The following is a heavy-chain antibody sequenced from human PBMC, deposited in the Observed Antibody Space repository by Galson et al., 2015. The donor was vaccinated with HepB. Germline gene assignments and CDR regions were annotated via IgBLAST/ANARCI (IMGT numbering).Heavy chain of an antibody. CDR2: ISGSGGST. CDR1: GFTFSSYA. Sequence: SLRLSCAASGFTFSSYAMNWFRQPPGKGLEWVSTISGSGGSTYYADYVKGRFTISRDNSKNTQYMQMNSLRAEDTAVEYCARDHGVQRRYSGFDGDLEYWGQGTLVTVSS. CDR3: ARDHGVQRRYSGFDGDLEY. J-gene: IGHJ4*02. V-gene: IGHV3-23*01. D-gene: IGHD5-12*01.